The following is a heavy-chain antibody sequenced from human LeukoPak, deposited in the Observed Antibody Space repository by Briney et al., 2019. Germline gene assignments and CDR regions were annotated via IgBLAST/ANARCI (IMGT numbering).Heavy chain of an antibody. V-gene: IGHV1-18*01. CDR1: GYTFTSYG. Sequence: GASVKVSCKASGYTFTSYGISWVRQAPGQGLEWMGWISAYNGNTNYAQKLQGRVTMTTDTSTSTAYMELRSLRSDDTAVYYCARGHGSGSYFQYYYMDVWGKGTTVTVSS. CDR2: ISAYNGNT. D-gene: IGHD3-10*01. CDR3: ARGHGSGSYFQYYYMDV. J-gene: IGHJ6*03.